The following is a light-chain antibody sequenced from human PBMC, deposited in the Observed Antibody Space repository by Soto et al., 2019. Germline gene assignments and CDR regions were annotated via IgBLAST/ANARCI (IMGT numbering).Light chain of an antibody. Sequence: QSVLTQPASVSGSPGQSITISCTGTSSDVGGYNYVPWYQQHPDKAPKLMIYEVSNRPSGVSNRFSGSKSGNTASLTISGLQAEDEADYYCSSYTSSSTLYVFGTGTKV. J-gene: IGLJ1*01. V-gene: IGLV2-14*01. CDR3: SSYTSSSTLYV. CDR1: SSDVGGYNY. CDR2: EVS.